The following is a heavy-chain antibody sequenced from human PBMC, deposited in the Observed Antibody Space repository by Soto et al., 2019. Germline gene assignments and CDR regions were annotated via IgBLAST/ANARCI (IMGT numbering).Heavy chain of an antibody. Sequence: ASVKVSCKASGYTFTSYGISWVLQAPGQGLEWMGWISAYNGNTDYAQKLQGRVTMTTDTSTSTAYMELNSLRAEDTAVYYCARDRPLGSSWYVGYWGQGTLVTVSS. CDR2: ISAYNGNT. J-gene: IGHJ4*02. CDR3: ARDRPLGSSWYVGY. CDR1: GYTFTSYG. V-gene: IGHV1-18*04. D-gene: IGHD6-13*01.